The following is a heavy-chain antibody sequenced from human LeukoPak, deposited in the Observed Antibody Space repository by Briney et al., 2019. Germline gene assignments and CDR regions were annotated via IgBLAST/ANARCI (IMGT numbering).Heavy chain of an antibody. CDR1: GGSFSGYY. CDR2: IIHSGST. D-gene: IGHD2-2*01. CDR3: ARVRSIVVVPANTRFDY. J-gene: IGHJ4*02. Sequence: PSETLSLTCAVYGGSFSGYYWSWIRQPPGEGLEWLGEIIHSGSTNYNPSLKSRVTISVDTSKNQFSLKLSSVTAADTAVYYCARVRSIVVVPANTRFDYWGQGTLVTVSS. V-gene: IGHV4-34*12.